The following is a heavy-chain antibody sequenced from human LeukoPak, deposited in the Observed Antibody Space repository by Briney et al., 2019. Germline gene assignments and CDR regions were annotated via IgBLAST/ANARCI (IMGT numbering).Heavy chain of an antibody. J-gene: IGHJ4*02. CDR3: AREGYSGSDFDS. V-gene: IGHV4-59*01. CDR2: IYHSGST. CDR1: GGSISTYY. Sequence: SETLSLTCTVSGGSISTYYWSWIRQPPGKGLEWIGYIYHSGSTNYNPSLRSRVTMSVDTSKKQFSLTLRSVTAADTAVYYCAREGYSGSDFDSWGQGTLVTVSS. D-gene: IGHD2-21*01.